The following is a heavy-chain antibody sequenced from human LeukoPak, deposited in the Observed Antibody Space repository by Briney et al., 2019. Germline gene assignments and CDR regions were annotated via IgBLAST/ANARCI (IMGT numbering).Heavy chain of an antibody. CDR3: ARRYIAVGHDYFDY. D-gene: IGHD6-19*01. CDR2: IYYSGST. V-gene: IGHV4-59*08. CDR1: GGSISSYY. J-gene: IGHJ4*02. Sequence: SETLSLTCTVSGGSISSYYWSWIRQPPGKGLEWIGYIYYSGSTNYNPSLKSRVTISVDTSKNQFSLKLSSVTAADTAVYYCARRYIAVGHDYFDYWGQGTLVIVSS.